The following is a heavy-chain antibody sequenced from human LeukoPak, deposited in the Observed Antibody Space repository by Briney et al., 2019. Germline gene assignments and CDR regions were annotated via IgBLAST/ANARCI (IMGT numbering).Heavy chain of an antibody. CDR2: MNPNSGYT. CDR1: GYTFANYD. D-gene: IGHD6-19*01. V-gene: IGHV1-8*01. CDR3: ARTPSSCGLVWFDY. Sequence: ASVKVSCKASGYTFANYDINWVRQATGQGLEWMGWMNPNSGYTGYAQKFQGRVTMTRNTSISTAYMELISLRSEDTAVYYCARTPSSCGLVWFDYWGQGTLVAVSS. J-gene: IGHJ4*02.